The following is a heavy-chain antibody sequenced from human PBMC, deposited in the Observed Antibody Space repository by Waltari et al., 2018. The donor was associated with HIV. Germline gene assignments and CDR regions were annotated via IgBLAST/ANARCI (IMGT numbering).Heavy chain of an antibody. Sequence: VQLVESGGGLVKPGGSLRLSCAAAGFPLRSCRKNGVRQAPGKGLEWVSSISSSSSYIYYADSVKGRFTISRDNAKNSLYLQMNSLRAEDTAVYYCARVDYYHSTKSRYFDSWGQGTLVTVSS. CDR2: ISSSSSYI. CDR1: GFPLRSCR. CDR3: ARVDYYHSTKSRYFDS. D-gene: IGHD3-22*01. J-gene: IGHJ4*02. V-gene: IGHV3-21*01.